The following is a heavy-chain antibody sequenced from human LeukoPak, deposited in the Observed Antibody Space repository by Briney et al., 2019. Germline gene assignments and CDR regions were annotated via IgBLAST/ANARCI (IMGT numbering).Heavy chain of an antibody. CDR1: GYTFTSYG. V-gene: IGHV1-18*03. CDR2: ISAYNGNT. CDR3: ARAHRITMIVVVTPDY. Sequence: GASVKVSCKASGYTFTSYGISWVRQAPGQGLEWMGWISAYNGNTNYAQKLQGRVTMTTDTSTSTAYMELRSLRSDDMAVYYCARAHRITMIVVVTPDYWGQGTLVTVSS. J-gene: IGHJ4*02. D-gene: IGHD3-22*01.